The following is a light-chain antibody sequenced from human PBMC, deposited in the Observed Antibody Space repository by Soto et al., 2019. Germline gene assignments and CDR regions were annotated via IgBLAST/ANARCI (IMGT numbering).Light chain of an antibody. Sequence: DIQMTQSPSTLSASVGDSVTITCRASHSIGDCLAWYQQKPGKAPYLLISDVSSLERGVPSRFSGSGSGTEFTLTISSMQPDDFATFYCQQYNGYSRTFGQGTKVDI. CDR2: DVS. J-gene: IGKJ1*01. CDR3: QQYNGYSRT. CDR1: HSIGDC. V-gene: IGKV1-5*01.